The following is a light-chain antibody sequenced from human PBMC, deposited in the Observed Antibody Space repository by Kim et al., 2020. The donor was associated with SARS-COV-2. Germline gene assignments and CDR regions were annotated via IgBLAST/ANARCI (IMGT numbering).Light chain of an antibody. CDR3: QHRRTWPLT. J-gene: IGKJ2*01. CDR2: DAS. Sequence: EIVLTQSPATLSLSPGERATLSGRASQYIDNWLAWYQQKPGQVPRLLIYDASNRATGIPARFSGSGSGTDFTLTISSLEPEDFAVYYCQHRRTWPLTFGQGTKLEI. V-gene: IGKV3-11*01. CDR1: QYIDNW.